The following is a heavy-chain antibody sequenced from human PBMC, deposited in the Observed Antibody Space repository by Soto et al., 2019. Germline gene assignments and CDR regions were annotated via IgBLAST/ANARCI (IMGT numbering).Heavy chain of an antibody. Sequence: GGSLRLSCAASGFIFSNAWMSWVRQAPGKGLEWVGRIKSNTDGGTTDYAALVKGRFTISRDDSKNTLYLQMNSLKTEDTAVYYCTSVTYYDFWSGPGFDPWGQGTLVTVSS. J-gene: IGHJ5*02. V-gene: IGHV3-15*01. CDR1: GFIFSNAW. CDR3: TSVTYYDFWSGPGFDP. CDR2: IKSNTDGGTT. D-gene: IGHD3-3*01.